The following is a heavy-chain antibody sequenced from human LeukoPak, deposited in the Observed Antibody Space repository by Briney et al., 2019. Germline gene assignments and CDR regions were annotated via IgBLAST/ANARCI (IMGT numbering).Heavy chain of an antibody. CDR1: GYTFTGYY. V-gene: IGHV1-2*02. J-gene: IGHJ4*02. Sequence: ASVTVSCKASGYTFTGYYIHWVRQAPGQGLEWMGWINPNSGGTNYAQKFQGRVTMTRDTSISTAYMELSRLRSDDTAVYYCASGSSSWYFGPNKNWGQGTLVTVSS. CDR3: ASGSSSWYFGPNKN. CDR2: INPNSGGT. D-gene: IGHD6-13*01.